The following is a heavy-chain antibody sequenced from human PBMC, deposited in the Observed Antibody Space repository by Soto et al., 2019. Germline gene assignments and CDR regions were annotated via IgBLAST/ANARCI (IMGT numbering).Heavy chain of an antibody. Sequence: QLQLQESGPGLVKPSETLSLTCTVSGGSISSSSYYWGWIRQPPGKGLEWIGSIYYSGSTYYNPSLKSRVTISVDTSKNQFSLKLSSVTAADTAVYYCARRTLRSAAAHDYWGQGTLVTVSS. D-gene: IGHD2-2*01. V-gene: IGHV4-39*01. J-gene: IGHJ4*02. CDR1: GGSISSSSYY. CDR3: ARRTLRSAAAHDY. CDR2: IYYSGST.